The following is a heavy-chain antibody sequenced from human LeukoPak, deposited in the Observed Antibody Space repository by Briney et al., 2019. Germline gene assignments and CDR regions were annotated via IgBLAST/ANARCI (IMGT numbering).Heavy chain of an antibody. CDR1: GYTFTSYG. D-gene: IGHD3-10*01. CDR3: ARDLQLVGSGSYPDD. Sequence: ASVKVSCKASGYTFTSYGISWVRQAPGQGLEWMGWISAYNGNTNYAQKLQGRVTMTTDTSTSTAYMELRGLGSDDTAVYYCARDLQLVGSGSYPDDWGQGTLVTVSS. V-gene: IGHV1-18*01. CDR2: ISAYNGNT. J-gene: IGHJ4*02.